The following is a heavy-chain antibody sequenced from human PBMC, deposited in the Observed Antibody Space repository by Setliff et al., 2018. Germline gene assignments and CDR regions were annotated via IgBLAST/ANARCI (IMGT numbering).Heavy chain of an antibody. J-gene: IGHJ3*02. CDR1: GYSISSGYY. CDR3: ARGKIRITMIVAPTGGAFDI. V-gene: IGHV4-38-2*01. Sequence: KPSETLSLTCAVSGYSISSGYYWGWIRQPPGKGLEWIGNIYHSGSTYYNPSLKSRVTISVDTSKNQFSLKLSSVTAADTAVYYCARGKIRITMIVAPTGGAFDIWGQGTMVTVSS. CDR2: IYHSGST. D-gene: IGHD3-22*01.